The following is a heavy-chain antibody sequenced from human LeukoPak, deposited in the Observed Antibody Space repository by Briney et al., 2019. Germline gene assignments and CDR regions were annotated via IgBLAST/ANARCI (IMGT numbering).Heavy chain of an antibody. D-gene: IGHD1-26*01. CDR3: ARLNWDDGEVSGFDQ. V-gene: IGHV3-11*04. CDR1: GLIFSDEY. Sequence: GGSLRLSCAASGLIFSDEYMSWIRQAPGKGLEWVSYISNTADFIAYADSVKGRFTISRDNAKNSLYLQMNSLRVEDTALYYCARLNWDDGEVSGFDQWGQGILVTVSS. CDR2: ISNTADFI. J-gene: IGHJ5*02.